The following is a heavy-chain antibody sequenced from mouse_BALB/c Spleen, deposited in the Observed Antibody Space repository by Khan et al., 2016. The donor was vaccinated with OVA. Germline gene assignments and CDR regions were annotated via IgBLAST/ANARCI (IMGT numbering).Heavy chain of an antibody. Sequence: VRLQQSGPELVKPGASMKISCKASGFSFTGYIMNWVKQSHGKNLEWIGLINPNNGESTYNQKFKGKATLTVDKSSSTAYMELLSLTSEDSAVYYCASSGFCGFAYWGQGTLVTGSA. J-gene: IGHJ3*01. CDR2: INPNNGES. CDR1: GFSFTGYI. CDR3: ASSGFCGFAY. D-gene: IGHD3-1*01. V-gene: IGHV1-26*01.